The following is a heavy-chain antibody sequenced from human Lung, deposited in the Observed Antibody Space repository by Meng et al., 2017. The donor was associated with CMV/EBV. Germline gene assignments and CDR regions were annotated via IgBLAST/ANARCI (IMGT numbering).Heavy chain of an antibody. CDR2: INHSGST. CDR3: ARGGFTYDFRSGYDFDY. D-gene: IGHD3-3*01. CDR1: GGSFSGYY. J-gene: IGHJ4*02. V-gene: IGHV4-34*01. Sequence: SETLSLTCAVYGGSFSGYYWSWIRQPPGKGLEWIGEINHSGSTNYNPSLKSRVTISVDTSKNQFSLKLSSVTAADTAVYYCARGGFTYDFRSGYDFDYWGQGXLVTVSS.